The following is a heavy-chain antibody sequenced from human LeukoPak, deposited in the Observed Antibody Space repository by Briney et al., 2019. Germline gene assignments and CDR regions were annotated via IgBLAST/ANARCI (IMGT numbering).Heavy chain of an antibody. Sequence: SETLSLTCTVPGGSISSSCWSWMRQPPGKGLEWIGYIYYSGSTNYNPSLKSRVTISVDTSKNQSSLKVSSVTAADTSVYYCARVSSTQDSSGYRLYYFDYWGQGSLVTVSS. V-gene: IGHV4-59*01. D-gene: IGHD3-22*01. CDR3: ARVSSTQDSSGYRLYYFDY. J-gene: IGHJ4*02. CDR2: IYYSGST. CDR1: GGSISSSC.